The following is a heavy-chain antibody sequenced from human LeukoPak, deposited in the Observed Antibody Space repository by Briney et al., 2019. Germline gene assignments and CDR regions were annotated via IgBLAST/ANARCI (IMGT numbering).Heavy chain of an antibody. Sequence: ASVKVSCKASGRTFSSFAISWVRQAPGQGLEWMGRIIPIFHTANYAQKFQGRVTITADESTSTAYMELSSLRSEDTAVYYCAREGYYDSSGYYPLDYWGQGTLVTVSS. V-gene: IGHV1-69*13. D-gene: IGHD3-22*01. CDR3: AREGYYDSSGYYPLDY. CDR2: IIPIFHTA. CDR1: GRTFSSFA. J-gene: IGHJ4*02.